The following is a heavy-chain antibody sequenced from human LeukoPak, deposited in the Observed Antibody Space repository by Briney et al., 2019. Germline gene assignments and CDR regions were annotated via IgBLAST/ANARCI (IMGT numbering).Heavy chain of an antibody. CDR3: ARGLTYYDFWSGYWEKYYFDY. Sequence: SETLSLTCAVCGGPFSGYYWSWIRQPPGKGLEWIGEINLSGSTYYNPSLKSRVTISVDTSKNQFSLKLSSVTAADTAVYYCARGLTYYDFWSGYWEKYYFDYWGQGTLVTVSS. CDR1: GGPFSGYY. V-gene: IGHV4-34*01. D-gene: IGHD3-3*01. J-gene: IGHJ4*02. CDR2: INLSGST.